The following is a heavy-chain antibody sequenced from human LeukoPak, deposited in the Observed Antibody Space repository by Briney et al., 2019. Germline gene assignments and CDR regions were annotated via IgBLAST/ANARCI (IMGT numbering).Heavy chain of an antibody. CDR3: ARSAKWGYCSSTSCSLDYMDV. Sequence: SETLSLTCTVSGGSISSSSYYWGWIRQPSGKGLEWIGSIYYSGSTYYNPSLKSRVTISVDTSKNQFSLKLSSVTAADTAVYYCARSAKWGYCSSTSCSLDYMDVWGKGTTVTVSS. J-gene: IGHJ6*03. D-gene: IGHD2-2*01. CDR2: IYYSGST. V-gene: IGHV4-39*01. CDR1: GGSISSSSYY.